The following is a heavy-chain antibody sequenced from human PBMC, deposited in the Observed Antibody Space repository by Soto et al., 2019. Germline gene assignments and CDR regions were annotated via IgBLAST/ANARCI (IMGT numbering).Heavy chain of an antibody. V-gene: IGHV4-34*01. CDR2: SDHSGST. D-gene: IGHD6-13*01. J-gene: IGHJ4*02. CDR3: AGRMGTLTAAGTLDY. Sequence: QVQLQQWGAGLLKPSETLSLTCAVYGESFSGFYWTWIRQSPGKGLEWIGESDHSGSTNYNPSLKSRVTMSVDTSKNQFSLKVRSVTAADTAVYYCAGRMGTLTAAGTLDYWGQGTLVTVSS. CDR1: GESFSGFY.